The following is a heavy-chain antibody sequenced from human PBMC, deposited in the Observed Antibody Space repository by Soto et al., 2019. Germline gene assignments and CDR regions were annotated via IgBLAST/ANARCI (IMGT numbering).Heavy chain of an antibody. CDR3: ARSYCGGDCPNNWCDT. CDR2: INPSGGST. J-gene: IGHJ5*01. CDR1: GYILSSYY. V-gene: IGHV1-46*01. D-gene: IGHD2-21*02. Sequence: ASVKVSCKASGYILSSYYMHWVRQAPGQGLEWMGIINPSGGSTTYAQKFQGRVTMTRDTSTSTVYMELSSLRSDDTAMYYCARSYCGGDCPNNWCDTRG.